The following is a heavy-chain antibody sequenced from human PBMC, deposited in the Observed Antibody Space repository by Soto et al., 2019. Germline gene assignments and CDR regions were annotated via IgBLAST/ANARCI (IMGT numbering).Heavy chain of an antibody. D-gene: IGHD3-22*01. CDR3: ARGRTDVSMMVVVFIAESQYFEY. V-gene: IGHV4-34*01. J-gene: IGHJ4*02. CDR1: GGSFGDYK. CDR2: ISQSGAT. Sequence: LSLTCAVHGGSFGDYKWSWIRQPPGKGLEWIGEISQSGATNYNPSFKSRVTISRDTSKNQFSLRLGSVTAADTAVYFCARGRTDVSMMVVVFIAESQYFEYWGQGTQVTVSS.